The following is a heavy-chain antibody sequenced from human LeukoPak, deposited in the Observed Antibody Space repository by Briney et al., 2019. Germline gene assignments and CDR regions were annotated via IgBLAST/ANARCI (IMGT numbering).Heavy chain of an antibody. CDR2: IYHSGST. CDR3: ASTRQPINYFDY. J-gene: IGHJ4*02. Sequence: PSETLSLTCTVSGYSISSGYYWGWIRQPPGKGLEWMGTIYHSGSTYYNPSLKSRVTISVDTSKNQFSLKLSSVTAADTAVYYCASTRQPINYFDYWGQGTLVTVSS. CDR1: GYSISSGYY. D-gene: IGHD5-24*01. V-gene: IGHV4-38-2*02.